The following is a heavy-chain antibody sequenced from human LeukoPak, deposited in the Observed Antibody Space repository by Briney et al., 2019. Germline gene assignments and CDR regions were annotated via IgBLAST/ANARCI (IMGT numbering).Heavy chain of an antibody. CDR3: AQKGGADT. J-gene: IGHJ5*02. CDR2: ISYDGSNK. Sequence: GGSLRLSCAASGFTFSSYAMHWVRQAPGKGLEWVAVISYDGSNKYYADSVKGRFTISRDNSKNTLYLHMNSLRDEDTAVYYCAQKGGADTWGQGTLVTVSS. V-gene: IGHV3-30*04. CDR1: GFTFSSYA. D-gene: IGHD2-15*01.